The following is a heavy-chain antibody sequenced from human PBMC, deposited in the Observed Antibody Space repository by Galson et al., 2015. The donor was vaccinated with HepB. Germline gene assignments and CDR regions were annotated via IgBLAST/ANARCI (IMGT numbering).Heavy chain of an antibody. J-gene: IGHJ4*02. CDR1: GFTFSSYA. CDR3: AQQGVAAVVDY. D-gene: IGHD6-13*01. V-gene: IGHV3-30*04. CDR2: ISYDGSNK. Sequence: SLRLSCAASGFTFSSYAMHWVRQAPGKGLEWVAVISYDGSNKYYADSVKGRFTISRDNSKNTLYLQMNGLRAEDTAVYYCAQQGVAAVVDYWGQGTLVTVSS.